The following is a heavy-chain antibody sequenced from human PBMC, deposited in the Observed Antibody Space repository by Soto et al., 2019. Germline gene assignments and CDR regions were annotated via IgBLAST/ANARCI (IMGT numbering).Heavy chain of an antibody. J-gene: IGHJ3*02. V-gene: IGHV1-46*03. CDR2: INPSGGST. Sequence: QVQLVQSGAEVKKPGASVKVSCKASGYTFTSYYMHWVRQAPGQGLEWMGIINPSGGSTSYAQKFQGRVTMTRDTSTSTVYMELSSLRSEDTAVYYCASRGVVVVVAAEGDAFDIWGQGTMVTVSS. D-gene: IGHD2-15*01. CDR1: GYTFTSYY. CDR3: ASRGVVVVVAAEGDAFDI.